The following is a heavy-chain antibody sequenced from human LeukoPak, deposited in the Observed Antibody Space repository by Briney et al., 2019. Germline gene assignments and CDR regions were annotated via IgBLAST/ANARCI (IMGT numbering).Heavy chain of an antibody. D-gene: IGHD3-3*01. CDR3: ARDRVITIFGVVIVDYYYGMDV. Sequence: ASVKVSCKASGYTFTSYYMHWVRQAPGQGLEWMGIINPSGGSTSYAQKFQGRVTMTRDTPTSTVYMELSSLRSEDTAVYYCARDRVITIFGVVIVDYYYGMDVWGQGTTVTVSS. CDR1: GYTFTSYY. CDR2: INPSGGST. V-gene: IGHV1-46*01. J-gene: IGHJ6*02.